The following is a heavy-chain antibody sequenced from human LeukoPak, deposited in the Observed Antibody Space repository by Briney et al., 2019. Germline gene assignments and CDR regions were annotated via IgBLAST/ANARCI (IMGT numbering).Heavy chain of an antibody. V-gene: IGHV3-23*01. J-gene: IGHJ4*02. CDR1: GFTFSGSG. Sequence: PGGSLRLSCAASGFTFSGSGMSWVRQAPGKGLEWISSSGDSDGSTYYADSVKGRFTISRDNAKNSLYLQMNSLRAEDTAVYYCAISSPVATVGYWGQGTLVTVSS. D-gene: IGHD4-23*01. CDR3: AISSPVATVGY. CDR2: SGDSDGST.